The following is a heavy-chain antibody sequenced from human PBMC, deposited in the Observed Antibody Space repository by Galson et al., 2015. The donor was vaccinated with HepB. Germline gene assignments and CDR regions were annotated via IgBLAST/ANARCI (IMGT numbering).Heavy chain of an antibody. CDR3: ASGPNPRPDPYYYGMDV. D-gene: IGHD1-14*01. J-gene: IGHJ6*02. Sequence: SVKVSCKASGYTFTSYAMHWVRQAPGQRLEWMGRINAGNGNTKYSQKFQGRVTITRDTSASTAYMELSSLRSEDTAVYYCASGPNPRPDPYYYGMDVWGQGTTVTVSS. CDR1: GYTFTSYA. CDR2: INAGNGNT. V-gene: IGHV1-3*01.